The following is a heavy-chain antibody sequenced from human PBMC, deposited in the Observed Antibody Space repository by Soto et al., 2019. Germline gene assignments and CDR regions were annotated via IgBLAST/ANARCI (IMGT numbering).Heavy chain of an antibody. CDR2: IYYSGST. D-gene: IGHD3-22*01. V-gene: IGHV4-31*03. CDR1: GGSISSGGYY. CDR3: ARDETHYDSSGYYGNAFDI. Sequence: SETLSLTCTVSGGSISSGGYYWSWIRQHPGKGLEWIGYIYYSGSTYYNPSLKSRVTISVDTSKNQFSLKLSSVTAADTAVYYCARDETHYDSSGYYGNAFDIWGQGTMVTVSS. J-gene: IGHJ3*02.